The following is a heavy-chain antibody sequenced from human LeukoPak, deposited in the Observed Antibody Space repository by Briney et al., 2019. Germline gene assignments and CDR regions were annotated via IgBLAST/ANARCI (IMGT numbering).Heavy chain of an antibody. Sequence: GGSLRLSCAASGFSFSDYYMGWIRQAPGKGLEWVSYISSSGDTIYYADSVKGRFTISRDNAKNSLYLQMNSLRAEDTAVYYCARDYGVDWFDPWGQGTLVTVSS. D-gene: IGHD4-17*01. J-gene: IGHJ5*02. V-gene: IGHV3-11*04. CDR2: ISSSGDTI. CDR1: GFSFSDYY. CDR3: ARDYGVDWFDP.